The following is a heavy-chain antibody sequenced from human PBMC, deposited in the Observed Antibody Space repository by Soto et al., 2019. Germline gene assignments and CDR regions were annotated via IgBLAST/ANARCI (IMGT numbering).Heavy chain of an antibody. Sequence: ASVKVSCKASGYTFTSYAMHWVRQAPGQRLEWMGWINAGNGNTKYSQKFQGRVTITRDTSASTAYMELSSLRSEDTVVYYCARARNYGSGSQNYYYYYGMDVRGQGTAVTVS. D-gene: IGHD3-10*01. CDR1: GYTFTSYA. CDR3: ARARNYGSGSQNYYYYYGMDV. CDR2: INAGNGNT. V-gene: IGHV1-3*01. J-gene: IGHJ6*02.